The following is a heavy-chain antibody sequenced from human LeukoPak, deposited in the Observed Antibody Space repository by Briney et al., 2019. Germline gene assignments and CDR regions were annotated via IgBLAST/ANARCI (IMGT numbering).Heavy chain of an antibody. D-gene: IGHD2/OR15-2a*01. CDR2: INHSGST. CDR1: GGSFSGYY. Sequence: SETLSLTCAVYGGSFSGYYWSWIRQPPGKGLEWIGEINHSGSTNYNPSLKSRVTISVDTSKNQFSLKRSSVTAADTAVYYCAREVIVISYYGMDVWGQGTTVTVSS. V-gene: IGHV4-34*01. J-gene: IGHJ6*02. CDR3: AREVIVISYYGMDV.